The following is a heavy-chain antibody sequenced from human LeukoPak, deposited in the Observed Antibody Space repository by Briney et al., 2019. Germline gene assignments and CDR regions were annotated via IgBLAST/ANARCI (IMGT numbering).Heavy chain of an antibody. CDR1: GFTVSSNY. Sequence: GGSLRLSCAASGFTVSSNYMSWVRQAPGKGLEWVSVIYSGGSTYYADSVKGRFTISRDNSKNTLYLQMNSLRAEDTAVYYCTGNWNYDPFDPWGQGTLVTVSS. V-gene: IGHV3-66*01. D-gene: IGHD1-7*01. CDR2: IYSGGST. J-gene: IGHJ5*02. CDR3: TGNWNYDPFDP.